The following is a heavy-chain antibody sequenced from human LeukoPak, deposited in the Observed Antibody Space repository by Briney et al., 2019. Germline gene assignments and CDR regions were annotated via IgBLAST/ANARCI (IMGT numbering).Heavy chain of an antibody. CDR2: IYYSGTN. CDR1: RASISNYY. CDR3: ARAGRREKENCFDP. D-gene: IGHD1-26*01. Sequence: SETLSLTCTVSRASISNYYWTWVRQPPGGGREGVGYIYYSGTNNYNRSLKRGITISVSTSKNQFSLNFRSVTAADTAVYYCARAGRREKENCFDPWGQGILVTVSS. V-gene: IGHV4-59*01. J-gene: IGHJ5*02.